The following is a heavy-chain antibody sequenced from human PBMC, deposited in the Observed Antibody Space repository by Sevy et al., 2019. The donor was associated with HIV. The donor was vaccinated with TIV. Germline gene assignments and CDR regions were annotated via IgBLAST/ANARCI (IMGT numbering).Heavy chain of an antibody. D-gene: IGHD3-3*01. CDR3: ARGQVLRFFDWPTYGLDV. J-gene: IGHJ6*02. V-gene: IGHV3-74*01. CDR2: INSHGTIT. Sequence: GESLKISCAASGFTLSSHWMFWVRQGPGKGLVWVSHINSHGTITNYADSVRGRFTISRDNAKNTVYLQMDSLRAEDTAFYYSARGQVLRFFDWPTYGLDVWGQGTTVTVSS. CDR1: GFTLSSHW.